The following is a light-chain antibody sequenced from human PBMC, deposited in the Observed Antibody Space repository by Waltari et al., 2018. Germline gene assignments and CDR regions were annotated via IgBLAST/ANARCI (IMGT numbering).Light chain of an antibody. J-gene: IGLJ3*02. CDR1: SSNLGSNR. CDR2: SDN. CDR3: AVWDDSLNGVV. Sequence: QSVLTQPPSASGTPGQRVTISCSGSSSNLGSNRVNWYQQLPGTAPKLLIYSDNQRPSGVPDRFSGSKSGTSASLAISGLQSEDEADYYCAVWDDSLNGVVFGGGTKLTVL. V-gene: IGLV1-44*01.